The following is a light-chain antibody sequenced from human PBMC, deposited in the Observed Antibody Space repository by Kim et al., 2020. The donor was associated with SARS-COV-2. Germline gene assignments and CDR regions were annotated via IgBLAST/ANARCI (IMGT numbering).Light chain of an antibody. J-gene: IGKJ3*01. CDR3: QQYDALPPTIFT. V-gene: IGKV1-33*01. CDR2: DAS. Sequence: VDRVTITCQTSQDISNYLKWYQQKPGKAPKLLIYDASNLETGVPSRFSGSGSETDFTLTISSLQPEDIATYYCQQYDALPPTIFTFGPGTKVDFK. CDR1: QDISNY.